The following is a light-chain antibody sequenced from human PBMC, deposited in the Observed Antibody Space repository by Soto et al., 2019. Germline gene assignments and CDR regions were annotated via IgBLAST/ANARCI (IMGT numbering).Light chain of an antibody. Sequence: DIQMTQSPSSLSASVGDRVTITCRASQGISNYLAWYQQKPGKVPELLIYGASTLKSGVPSRFSGSGSGTDFTLTISSLQPEDVATYYGQKYNSAPFTFGPGTKVDIK. J-gene: IGKJ3*01. CDR3: QKYNSAPFT. CDR1: QGISNY. V-gene: IGKV1-27*01. CDR2: GAS.